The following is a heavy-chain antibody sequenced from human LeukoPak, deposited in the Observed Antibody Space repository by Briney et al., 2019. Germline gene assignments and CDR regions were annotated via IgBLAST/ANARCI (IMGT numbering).Heavy chain of an antibody. V-gene: IGHV1-2*06. Sequence: ASVKVSCKASGYTFTSYYMHWVRQAPGQGLEWMGRINPNSGGTNYAQKFQGRVTMTRDTSISTAYMELSRLRSDDTAVYYCARLIRSYGRYYYYGMDVWGQGTTVTVSS. CDR3: ARLIRSYGRYYYYGMDV. CDR2: INPNSGGT. D-gene: IGHD1-26*01. CDR1: GYTFTSYY. J-gene: IGHJ6*02.